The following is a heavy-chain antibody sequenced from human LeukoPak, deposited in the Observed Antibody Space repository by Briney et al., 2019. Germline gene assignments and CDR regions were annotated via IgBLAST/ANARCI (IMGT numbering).Heavy chain of an antibody. J-gene: IGHJ6*03. CDR3: ARGNTARYYYYMDV. CDR1: GGSFSGYY. V-gene: IGHV4-34*01. Sequence: SETLSLTCAVYGGSFSGYYWSWIRQPPGKGLEWIGEINHSGSTNYNPSLKSRVTISVDTSKNQFSLKLSSVTAADTAVYYCARGNTARYYYYMDVWGKGTTVTVSS. CDR2: INHSGST.